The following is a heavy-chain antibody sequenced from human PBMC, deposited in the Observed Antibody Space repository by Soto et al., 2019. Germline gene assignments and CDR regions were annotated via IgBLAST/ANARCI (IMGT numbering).Heavy chain of an antibody. Sequence: QLHLVQSGAVVKKPGASVTVSCSASGYPVTAYYMHWVRQAPGRGLEWMGGINPATGAAKYTQTFPGRFTMTRDTSASTVFMELSGLTSEDTAVFYCARRGGVGVAGSAAFDMWGQGTLVTVSS. CDR3: ARRGGVGVAGSAAFDM. CDR2: INPATGAA. CDR1: GYPVTAYY. V-gene: IGHV1-2*02. J-gene: IGHJ3*02. D-gene: IGHD3-3*01.